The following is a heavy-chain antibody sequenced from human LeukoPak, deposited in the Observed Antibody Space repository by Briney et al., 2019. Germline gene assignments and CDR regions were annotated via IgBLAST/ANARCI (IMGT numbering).Heavy chain of an antibody. CDR3: ARDYCSRSRCYPASY. CDR1: GFTVSSNY. J-gene: IGHJ4*02. V-gene: IGHV3-66*01. Sequence: GGSLRLSCAASGFTVSSNYMSWVRQAPGKGLEWVSVIYNTGSTFYADSVKGRFTISRDSSKNTVYLQMNSLRAEDTAVYYCARDYCSRSRCYPASYWGQGTLVTVSS. CDR2: IYNTGST. D-gene: IGHD2-2*01.